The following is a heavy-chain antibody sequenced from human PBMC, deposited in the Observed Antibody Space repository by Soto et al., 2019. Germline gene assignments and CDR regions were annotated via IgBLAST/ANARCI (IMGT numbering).Heavy chain of an antibody. D-gene: IGHD6-13*01. J-gene: IGHJ4*02. CDR1: GFTFSSYA. V-gene: IGHV3-64*01. CDR2: ISSNGGST. Sequence: EVQLVESGGGLVQPGGSLRLSCAASGFTFSSYAMHWVRQAPGKGLEYVSAISSNGGSTYYANSVKGRFTISRDNSKNTLSLQTGSLRAEDMAVYYCARQSYSSYYFDYWGQGTLVTVSS. CDR3: ARQSYSSYYFDY.